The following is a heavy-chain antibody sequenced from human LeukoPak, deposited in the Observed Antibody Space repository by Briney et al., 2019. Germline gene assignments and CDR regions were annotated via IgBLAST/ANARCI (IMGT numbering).Heavy chain of an antibody. V-gene: IGHV3-74*01. CDR1: GFTFNTYW. D-gene: IGHD5-12*01. Sequence: PGGSLRLSCAASGFTFNTYWMHWVRQAPGKGLVWVSRINSDGSSTNYADSVKGRFTISRDNAKNTLYLQMDSLRAEDTAVYYCARDKGYAVDYWGQGTLVTVSS. J-gene: IGHJ4*02. CDR3: ARDKGYAVDY. CDR2: INSDGSST.